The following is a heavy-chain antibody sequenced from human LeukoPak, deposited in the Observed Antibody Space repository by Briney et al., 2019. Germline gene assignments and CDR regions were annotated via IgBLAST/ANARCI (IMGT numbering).Heavy chain of an antibody. CDR1: GGSISSGGYY. D-gene: IGHD1-1*01. V-gene: IGHV4-31*03. Sequence: PSQTLSLTCTVSGGSISSGGYYWSWIRQHPGRGLEWIGYIYYSGSTYYNPSLKSRVTISVDTSKNQFSLKLSSVTAADTAVYYCARDRRESLYGGTTEDYYYGMDVWGQGTTVTVSS. CDR2: IYYSGST. CDR3: ARDRRESLYGGTTEDYYYGMDV. J-gene: IGHJ6*02.